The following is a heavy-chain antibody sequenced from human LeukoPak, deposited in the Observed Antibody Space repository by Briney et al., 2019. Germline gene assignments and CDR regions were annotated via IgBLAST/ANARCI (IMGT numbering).Heavy chain of an antibody. D-gene: IGHD5-24*01. CDR3: AKDRGGRDGYNFDY. Sequence: GGSLRLSCAASGFTVSSNYMSWVRQAPGKGLEWVSVIYSGGSTYYADSVKGRFTISRDISKNTLYLQMNSLRAEDTAVYYCAKDRGGRDGYNFDYWGQGTLVTDSS. J-gene: IGHJ4*02. CDR1: GFTVSSNY. V-gene: IGHV3-66*01. CDR2: IYSGGST.